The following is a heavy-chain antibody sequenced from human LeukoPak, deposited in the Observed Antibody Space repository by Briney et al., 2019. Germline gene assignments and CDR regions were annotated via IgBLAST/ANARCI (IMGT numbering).Heavy chain of an antibody. CDR1: GGSFSGYY. CDR3: ATLTRGYYYGSGSYNY. D-gene: IGHD3-10*01. V-gene: IGHV4-34*01. Sequence: SETLSLTCAVYGGSFSGYYLSWIRQPPGKGLEWIGEINHSGSTNYNPSLKSRVTIPVDTSKNQYSLKPSSVTAADTAVYYCATLTRGYYYGSGSYNYWGQGTLVTVSS. J-gene: IGHJ4*02. CDR2: INHSGST.